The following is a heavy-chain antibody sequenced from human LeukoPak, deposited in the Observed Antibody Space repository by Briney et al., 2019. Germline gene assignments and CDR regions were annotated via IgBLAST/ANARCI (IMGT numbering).Heavy chain of an antibody. Sequence: GGSLRLSCAGSGFAVSNNYMSWVRQTPGKGLEWVSLINRRGHTFYADSVKGRFTISRDNSRNSVFLQMNSLRPEDTALYHCAKEVDCPSDCLFFHSWGQGTLVTVSS. CDR2: INRRGHT. D-gene: IGHD2-21*02. CDR3: AKEVDCPSDCLFFHS. V-gene: IGHV3-43*01. J-gene: IGHJ4*02. CDR1: GFAVSNNY.